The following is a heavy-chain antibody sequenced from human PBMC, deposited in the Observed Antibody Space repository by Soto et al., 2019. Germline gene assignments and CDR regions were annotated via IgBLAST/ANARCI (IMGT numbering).Heavy chain of an antibody. J-gene: IGHJ4*02. CDR2: ISGSGGST. D-gene: IGHD3-22*01. CDR3: AKDLVKNYYDSSGSLDY. V-gene: IGHV3-23*01. CDR1: GFTFSNYA. Sequence: GGSLRLSCATSGFTFSNYAMSWVRQAPGSGLEWVSSISGSGGSTFYTNSVKGRFTISRDNFRNTLYLQMNSLRVEDAAVYYCAKDLVKNYYDSSGSLDYWGQGT.